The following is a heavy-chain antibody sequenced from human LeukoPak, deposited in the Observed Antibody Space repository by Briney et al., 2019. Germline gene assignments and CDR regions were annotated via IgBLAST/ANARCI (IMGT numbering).Heavy chain of an antibody. V-gene: IGHV3-23*01. Sequence: GGSLRLSCAASGFTFTSYSMNWVRQAPGKGLEWVSTIIGGGGSTYYADSLKGLVNISRDNSKNTLYLQVKSLRAEDTAVYYCAKGGKWDVTPFDYWGQGTLVTVSS. D-gene: IGHD1-26*01. CDR2: IIGGGGST. CDR3: AKGGKWDVTPFDY. CDR1: GFTFTSYS. J-gene: IGHJ4*02.